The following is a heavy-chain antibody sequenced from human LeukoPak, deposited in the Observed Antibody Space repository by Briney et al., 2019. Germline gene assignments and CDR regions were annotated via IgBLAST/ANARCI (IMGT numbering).Heavy chain of an antibody. CDR3: ARGGITAMADY. CDR2: VGTVGDK. CDR1: GFTFSIND. D-gene: IGHD5-18*01. Sequence: HPGGSLRLSCTASGFTFSINDMHWVRQATGKGLEWVSGVGTVGDKYYADSVKGRFIISREDAKNSVYLQMNSLRAGDTAVYYCARGGITAMADYWGQGTLVTVSS. V-gene: IGHV3-13*01. J-gene: IGHJ4*02.